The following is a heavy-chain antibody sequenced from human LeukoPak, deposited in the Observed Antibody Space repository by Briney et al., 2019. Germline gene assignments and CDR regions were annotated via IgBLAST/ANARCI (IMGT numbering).Heavy chain of an antibody. Sequence: ASETLSLTCTVSGGSISSSSYYWGWIRQPPGKGLEWIGSMYSSGSTYDNPSLKSRVTISLDTSKNEFSLKLSSVTAADTAVYYCARAEWLVQDYYYYGMDVWGQGTTVTVSS. CDR1: GGSISSSSYY. V-gene: IGHV4-39*07. J-gene: IGHJ6*02. D-gene: IGHD6-19*01. CDR3: ARAEWLVQDYYYYGMDV. CDR2: MYSSGST.